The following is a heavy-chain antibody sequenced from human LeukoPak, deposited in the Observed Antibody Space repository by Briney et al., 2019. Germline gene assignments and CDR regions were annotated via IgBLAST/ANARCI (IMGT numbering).Heavy chain of an antibody. J-gene: IGHJ4*02. D-gene: IGHD3-22*01. CDR1: GYTFTGYY. CDR2: INAGNGNT. V-gene: IGHV1-3*01. CDR3: ARGSSAYPRYFDY. Sequence: ASVKVSCKASGYTFTGYYMHWVRQAPGQGLEWMGWINAGNGNTKYSQNFQGRVTIARDTSASTAYMELSSLRSEDTAVYYCARGSSAYPRYFDYWGQGTLVTVSS.